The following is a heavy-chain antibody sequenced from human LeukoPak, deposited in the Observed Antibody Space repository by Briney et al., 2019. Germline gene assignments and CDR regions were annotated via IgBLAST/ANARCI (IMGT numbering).Heavy chain of an antibody. Sequence: GGSLRLSCAATGFTFSSYAMTWVRQAPGKGLEWVSTISGSGGSTYYADSVKGRFTMSRDDSKYTLYLQMNSLRAEDTAIYYCAKGIGAYSYGFDYWGQGTLVTVSS. J-gene: IGHJ4*02. CDR2: ISGSGGST. CDR3: AKGIGAYSYGFDY. V-gene: IGHV3-23*01. D-gene: IGHD5-18*01. CDR1: GFTFSSYA.